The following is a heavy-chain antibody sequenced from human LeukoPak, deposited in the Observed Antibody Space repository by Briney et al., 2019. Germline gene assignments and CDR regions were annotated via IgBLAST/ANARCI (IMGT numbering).Heavy chain of an antibody. CDR1: GFTFSSYG. CDR2: IRYDGSNK. Sequence: PGGSLRLSCAASGFTFSSYGMHWVRQAPGKGLEWVAFIRYDGSNKYYADSVKGRFTISRDNSKNTLYLQMNSLRAEDTAVYYCTRDLMDYDVSTGLHHYYMDVWAKGPRSPSP. CDR3: TRDLMDYDVSTGLHHYYMDV. J-gene: IGHJ6*02. V-gene: IGHV3-30*02. D-gene: IGHD3-9*01.